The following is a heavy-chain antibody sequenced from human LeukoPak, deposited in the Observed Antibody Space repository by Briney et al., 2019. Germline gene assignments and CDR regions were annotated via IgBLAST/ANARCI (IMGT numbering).Heavy chain of an antibody. J-gene: IGHJ4*02. CDR2: IYSGGST. CDR3: ARDYYDSSGYYRGDY. V-gene: IGHV3-53*01. CDR1: GFTVSSNY. Sequence: PGGSLSLSCAASGFTVSSNYMSWVRQAPGKGLEWVSVIYSGGSTYYADSVKGRFTISRDNSKNTLYLQMNSLRAEDTAVYYCARDYYDSSGYYRGDYWGQGTLVTVSS. D-gene: IGHD3-22*01.